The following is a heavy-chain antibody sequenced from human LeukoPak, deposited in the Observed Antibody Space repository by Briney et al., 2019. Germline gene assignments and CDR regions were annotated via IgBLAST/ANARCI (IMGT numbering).Heavy chain of an antibody. J-gene: IGHJ4*02. D-gene: IGHD5-18*01. V-gene: IGHV3-74*01. CDR1: GFTFSNYW. CDR3: AKDAVDTAMGLYYFDY. CDR2: INSDGINT. Sequence: GGSLRLSCAASGFTFSNYWMHWVRQAPGKGLVWVSRINSDGINTSYADSVKGRFTISRDNAKNTLNLQMNSLRAEDTAVYYCAKDAVDTAMGLYYFDYWGQGTLVTVSS.